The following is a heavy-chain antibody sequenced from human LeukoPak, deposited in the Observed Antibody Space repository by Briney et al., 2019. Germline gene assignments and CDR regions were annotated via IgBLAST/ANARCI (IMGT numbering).Heavy chain of an antibody. CDR2: IYHGGNT. CDR1: GYSISSGHY. J-gene: IGHJ3*02. CDR3: SRYIVVVVAATFDAFDI. Sequence: SETLSLTCTVSGYSISSGHYWGWIRQPPGKGLEWIGTIYHGGNTYYNPSLKSRAALSVDTSKNQFSLRLSSVTAADTAVYYCSRYIVVVVAATFDAFDIWGQGTTVTVSS. D-gene: IGHD2-15*01. V-gene: IGHV4-38-2*02.